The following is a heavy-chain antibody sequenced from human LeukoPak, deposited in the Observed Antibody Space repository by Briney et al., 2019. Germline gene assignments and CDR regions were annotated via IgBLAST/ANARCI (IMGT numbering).Heavy chain of an antibody. CDR3: ARGKSGNDYGDYDPYNWFDP. J-gene: IGHJ5*02. D-gene: IGHD4-17*01. CDR1: GGSFSGYY. V-gene: IGHV4-34*01. Sequence: SETLSLTCAVYGGSFSGYYWSWIRQPPGKGLEWIGEINHSGSTNYNPSLKSRVTISVDTSKNQFSLKLSSVTAADTAVYYCARGKSGNDYGDYDPYNWFDPWGQGTLVTVSS. CDR2: INHSGST.